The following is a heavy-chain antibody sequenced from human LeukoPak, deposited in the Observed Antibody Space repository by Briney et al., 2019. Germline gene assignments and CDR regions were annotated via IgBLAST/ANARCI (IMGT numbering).Heavy chain of an antibody. J-gene: IGHJ4*02. D-gene: IGHD4-17*01. CDR3: ARLIDGDYANTHFDY. V-gene: IGHV4-61*02. CDR2: IYTSGST. CDR1: GGSISSGSYY. Sequence: PSETLSLTCTVSGGSISSGSYYWSWIRQPAGKGLEWIGRIYTSGSTNYNPSLKSRVTISVDTSKNQFSLKVTSVTAADAAMYYCARLIDGDYANTHFDYWGQGTRVTVSS.